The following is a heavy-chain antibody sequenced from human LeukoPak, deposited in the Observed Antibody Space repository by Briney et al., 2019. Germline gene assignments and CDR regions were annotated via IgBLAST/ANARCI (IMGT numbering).Heavy chain of an antibody. CDR3: ARGRIYSSSWYDY. Sequence: SETLSLTCTVSGGSIRSSYYYWGWIRQPPGKGLEWIGSIYDSGSTYYNPSLKSRVTISVDTSKNQFSLKLSSVTAADTAVYYCARGRIYSSSWYDYWGQGTLVTVSS. CDR2: IYDSGST. J-gene: IGHJ4*02. V-gene: IGHV4-39*01. CDR1: GGSIRSSYYY. D-gene: IGHD6-13*01.